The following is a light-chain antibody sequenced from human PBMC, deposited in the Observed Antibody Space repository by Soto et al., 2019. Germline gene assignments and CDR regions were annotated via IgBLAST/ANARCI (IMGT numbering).Light chain of an antibody. V-gene: IGKV1-5*03. Sequence: DIQVTQSPSTLSASVGDRVTVTCRASQSINVWLAWYQQKPGKAPKLLIREASSLHTGVPSRFSGSASGTEFTLTINSLQPDDFATYYCQYYGTFGQGTKLEIK. CDR1: QSINVW. CDR2: EAS. CDR3: QYYGT. J-gene: IGKJ2*01.